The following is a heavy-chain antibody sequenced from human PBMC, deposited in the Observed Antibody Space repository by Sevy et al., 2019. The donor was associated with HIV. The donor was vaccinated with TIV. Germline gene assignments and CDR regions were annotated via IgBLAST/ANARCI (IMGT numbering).Heavy chain of an antibody. J-gene: IGHJ1*01. Sequence: ASVKVSCKGSGYPFTSFGISWVRQAPGQGLEWMGWINTNNGNANYAQKYQGRVTMTRDTSTSTAYMELRSLRSDDTAVYYCAKDGGYCSGGSCYIQVWGQGTLVTVSS. V-gene: IGHV1-18*01. CDR3: AKDGGYCSGGSCYIQV. CDR1: GYPFTSFG. D-gene: IGHD2-15*01. CDR2: INTNNGNA.